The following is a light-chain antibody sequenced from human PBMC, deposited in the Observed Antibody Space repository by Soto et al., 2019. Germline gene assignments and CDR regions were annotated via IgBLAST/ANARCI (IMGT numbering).Light chain of an antibody. Sequence: QSALTQPASVSGSPGQSITISCTGTSSDVGSYNFVSWYQQHPGKAPKLMIYEGSTRPSGVSNRFSGSKSGNTASLTISGLQAEDEADYFCCSYAGSSTPVLFGGGTKLTVL. CDR3: CSYAGSSTPVL. CDR2: EGS. J-gene: IGLJ2*01. CDR1: SSDVGSYNF. V-gene: IGLV2-23*01.